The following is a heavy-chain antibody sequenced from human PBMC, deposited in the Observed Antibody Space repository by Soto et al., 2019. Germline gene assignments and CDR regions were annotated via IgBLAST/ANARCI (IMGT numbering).Heavy chain of an antibody. Sequence: QVQLVESGGGVVQPGRSLRLSCAASGFTFSSYGMHWVRQAPGKGLEWVAVISYDGSNKYYADSVKGRFTISRDNSKNTLYLQMNSLRAEDKAVYYCAKAPYSGYEIDYWGQGTLVTVSS. CDR1: GFTFSSYG. CDR2: ISYDGSNK. V-gene: IGHV3-30*18. D-gene: IGHD5-12*01. CDR3: AKAPYSGYEIDY. J-gene: IGHJ4*02.